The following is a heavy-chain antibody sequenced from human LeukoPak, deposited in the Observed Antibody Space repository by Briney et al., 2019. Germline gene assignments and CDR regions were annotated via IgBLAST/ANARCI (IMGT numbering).Heavy chain of an antibody. CDR1: GFPFSSLS. J-gene: IGHJ3*02. Sequence: GALRLSFAAPGFPFSSLSMGWVRQAPGKGLEWVSAISGSGGSTYYADSVKGRFTISRDNSKNTLYLQMNSLRAEDTAVYYCAKDHRGDDIWGQGTMVTVSS. CDR2: ISGSGGST. D-gene: IGHD3-10*01. CDR3: AKDHRGDDI. V-gene: IGHV3-23*01.